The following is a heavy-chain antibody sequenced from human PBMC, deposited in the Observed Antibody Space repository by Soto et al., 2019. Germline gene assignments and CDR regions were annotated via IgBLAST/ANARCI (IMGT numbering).Heavy chain of an antibody. CDR2: IVVGSGNT. V-gene: IGHV1-58*01. Sequence: SVKVSCKASGFTFTSSAVQWVRQARGQRLEWIGWIVVGSGNTNYAQKFQERVTITRDMSTSTAYMELSSLRSEDTAVYYCADVFYAVGGGCSFDYWGQGTLVTVSS. J-gene: IGHJ4*02. CDR1: GFTFTSSA. D-gene: IGHD6-19*01. CDR3: ADVFYAVGGGCSFDY.